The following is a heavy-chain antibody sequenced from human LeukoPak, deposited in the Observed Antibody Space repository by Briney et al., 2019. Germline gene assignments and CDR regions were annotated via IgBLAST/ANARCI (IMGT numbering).Heavy chain of an antibody. CDR2: IKSKTDGGTT. CDR1: GFTFSNAW. CDR3: TSDSGSHQFDY. J-gene: IGHJ4*02. Sequence: GGSLRLSCAASGFTFSNAWMSWVRQAPGKGLEWVGRIKSKTDGGTTDYAAPVKGRFTISRDDSKNTLYLQMNSLKTEDTAVYYCTSDSGSHQFDYWGQGTLVTVSS. V-gene: IGHV3-15*01. D-gene: IGHD1-26*01.